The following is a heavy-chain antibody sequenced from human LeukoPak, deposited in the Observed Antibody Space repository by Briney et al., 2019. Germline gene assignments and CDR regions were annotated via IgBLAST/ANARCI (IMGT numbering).Heavy chain of an antibody. J-gene: IGHJ4*02. D-gene: IGHD4-23*01. V-gene: IGHV3-74*01. CDR3: ARDGGIRPPDY. CDR1: GFTFGSYW. Sequence: PGGSLRLSCAASGFTFGSYWMHWVRQAPGKGLVWVSRISSDGSSTSYADSVKGRFTISRDNAKNTLYLQMNSLRAEDTAVYYCARDGGIRPPDYWGQGTLVTVSS. CDR2: ISSDGSST.